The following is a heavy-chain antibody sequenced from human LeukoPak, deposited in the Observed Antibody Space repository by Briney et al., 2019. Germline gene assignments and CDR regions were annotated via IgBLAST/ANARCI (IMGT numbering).Heavy chain of an antibody. D-gene: IGHD3-3*01. CDR3: ASSITIFGVVQFDY. Sequence: VASVKVSCKASGYTFTGYYMHWVRQAPGQGLEWMGRINPNSGGTNYAQKFQGRVTMTRDTSISTAYMELSRLRSDDTAVYYCASSITIFGVVQFDYWGQGTLVTVSS. CDR2: INPNSGGT. J-gene: IGHJ4*02. CDR1: GYTFTGYY. V-gene: IGHV1-2*06.